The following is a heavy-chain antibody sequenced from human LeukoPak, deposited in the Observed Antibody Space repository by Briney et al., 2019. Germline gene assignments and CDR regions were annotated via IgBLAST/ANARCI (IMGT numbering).Heavy chain of an antibody. CDR1: GYSINSGYY. J-gene: IGHJ4*02. D-gene: IGHD2-2*01. Sequence: SESLSLTCIVSGYSINSGYYWSWIRQPAGKGLEWIGRIYTSGSTNYNPSLKSRVTMSVDTSKNQFSLKLSSVTAADTAVYYCARGVPGYDFDYWGQGTLVTVSS. CDR3: ARGVPGYDFDY. CDR2: IYTSGST. V-gene: IGHV4-4*07.